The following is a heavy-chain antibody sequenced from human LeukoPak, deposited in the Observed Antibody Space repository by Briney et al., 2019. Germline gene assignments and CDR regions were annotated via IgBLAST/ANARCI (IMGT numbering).Heavy chain of an antibody. D-gene: IGHD3-22*01. Sequence: SETLSLTCTVSGYSISSGYYWGWIRQPPGKGLEWIGSIYHSGSTYYNPSLKSRVTMSVDTSKNQFSLKLSSVTAADTAVYYCARDVYYYDSSGYLSFDYWGQGTLVTASS. V-gene: IGHV4-38-2*02. J-gene: IGHJ4*02. CDR2: IYHSGST. CDR3: ARDVYYYDSSGYLSFDY. CDR1: GYSISSGYY.